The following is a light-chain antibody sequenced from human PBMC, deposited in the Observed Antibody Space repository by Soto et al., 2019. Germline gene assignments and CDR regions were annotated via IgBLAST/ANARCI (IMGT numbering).Light chain of an antibody. CDR1: SSDVGRNY. Sequence: SVLTQPPSASATSGQRVIIYCSGSSSDVGRNYVHWYQHFPGTAPKLLFYGNDERPSGVHERSSGSTSGTPTSLAICGFRDEDEADYCMAAWDDRRNGRGCGGGTKGTVL. V-gene: IGLV1-47*01. CDR3: AAWDDRRNGRG. CDR2: GND. J-gene: IGLJ3*02.